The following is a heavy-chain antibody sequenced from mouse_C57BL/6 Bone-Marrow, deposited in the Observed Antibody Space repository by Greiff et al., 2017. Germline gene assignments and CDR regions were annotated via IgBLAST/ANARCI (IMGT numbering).Heavy chain of an antibody. J-gene: IGHJ2*01. Sequence: QVKLQQSGADLVKPGASVKMSCKASGYTFTTYPIEWMQQTQGKSLEWIGNFRTYNDDTKSNEKFKGKATLTVEKSSITVYLELSRLTSDDSAVYYCARRRDYGFDYWGKGTTLTVSS. D-gene: IGHD2-4*01. CDR1: GYTFTTYP. CDR2: FRTYNDDT. V-gene: IGHV1-47*01. CDR3: ARRRDYGFDY.